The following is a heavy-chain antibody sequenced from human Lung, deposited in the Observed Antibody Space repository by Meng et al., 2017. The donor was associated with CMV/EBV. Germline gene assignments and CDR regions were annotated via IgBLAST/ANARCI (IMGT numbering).Heavy chain of an antibody. Sequence: QVQLQESGPGLVKPSGTLSLTCAVSGGSITNWWSWVRQPPGKGLEWIGEMYHSGSTNYNPSLKSRVTMSIDKSKNQFFLNLNSVTAADTAMYYCATRGYHYVDHYWGQGTQVTVSS. J-gene: IGHJ4*02. D-gene: IGHD4-17*01. CDR1: GGSITNW. CDR3: ATRGYHYVDHY. V-gene: IGHV4-4*02. CDR2: MYHSGST.